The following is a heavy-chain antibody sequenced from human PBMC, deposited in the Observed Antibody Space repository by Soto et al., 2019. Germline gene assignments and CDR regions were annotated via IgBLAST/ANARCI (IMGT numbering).Heavy chain of an antibody. D-gene: IGHD3-22*01. CDR3: ARDREYYDDGSGPGDAFDI. Sequence: QVQLQESGPGLVKPSQTLSLTCTVSGGSISSGGYYWSWIRQHTGKDLERIGYIYYSGSTYYNPALKGRVTISVDTSKNQFSLKLSSVTAADTAVYYCARDREYYDDGSGPGDAFDIWGQGTMVTVSS. CDR2: IYYSGST. CDR1: GGSISSGGYY. J-gene: IGHJ3*02. V-gene: IGHV4-31*03.